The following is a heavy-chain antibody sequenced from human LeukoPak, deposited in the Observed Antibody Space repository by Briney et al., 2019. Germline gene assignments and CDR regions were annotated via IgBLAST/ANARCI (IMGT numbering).Heavy chain of an antibody. J-gene: IGHJ3*02. V-gene: IGHV4-59*01. CDR2: IYYSGST. D-gene: IGHD2-8*02. Sequence: SSETLSLTCTVSGGSISSYYWSWIRQPPGKGLEWIGYIYYSGSTNYNPSLKSRVTISVDTSKNQFSLKLSSVTAADTAVYYCARDVVSDAFDIWGQGTMVTVSS. CDR3: ARDVVSDAFDI. CDR1: GGSISSYY.